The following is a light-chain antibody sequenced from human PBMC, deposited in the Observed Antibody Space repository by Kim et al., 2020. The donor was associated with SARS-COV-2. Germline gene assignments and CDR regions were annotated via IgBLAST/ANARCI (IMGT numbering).Light chain of an antibody. Sequence: DIQLTQSPSFLSASIGDRVTITCRASQGISSYLAWYQQKPGKAPKVLIYAASTLQSGVPSRFSGSGSGTEFTLTISSLQPEVFATYYCQQLNSYPPAFGQGTRLEI. CDR2: AAS. CDR1: QGISSY. J-gene: IGKJ5*01. CDR3: QQLNSYPPA. V-gene: IGKV1-9*01.